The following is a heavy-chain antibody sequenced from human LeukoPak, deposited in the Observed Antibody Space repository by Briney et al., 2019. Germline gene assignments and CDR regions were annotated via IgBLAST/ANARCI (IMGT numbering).Heavy chain of an antibody. V-gene: IGHV3-21*01. J-gene: IGHJ4*02. CDR1: GFTFSSYS. CDR2: ISSSSSYI. Sequence: GGSLRLSCAASGFTFSSYSMNWVRQAPGKGLEWVSSISSSSSYIYYADSVKGRFTISRDNAKNSLYLQMNSLRAEDTAVYYCARKGYCSSTSCYVFGYWGQGTLVTASS. D-gene: IGHD2-2*01. CDR3: ARKGYCSSTSCYVFGY.